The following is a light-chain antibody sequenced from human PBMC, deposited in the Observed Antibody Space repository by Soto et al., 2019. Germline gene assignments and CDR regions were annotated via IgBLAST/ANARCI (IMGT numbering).Light chain of an antibody. CDR3: AAWDDSLNVPYV. V-gene: IGLV1-44*01. J-gene: IGLJ1*01. CDR2: SNN. Sequence: QSVLTQPPSAFGTPGQRVTISFFGSSSNIGSNPVNWYQQLPGTAPKLLIYSNNQRPSGVPDRFSGSKSGTSASLAISGLQSEDEADYYCAAWDDSLNVPYVFGTGTKVTV. CDR1: SSNIGSNP.